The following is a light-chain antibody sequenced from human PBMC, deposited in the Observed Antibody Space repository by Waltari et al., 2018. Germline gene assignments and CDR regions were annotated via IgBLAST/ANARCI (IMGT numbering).Light chain of an antibody. V-gene: IGKV3-11*01. Sequence: VLTQSPATLSLSPGERATLTCRASQSVSSYLAWYQQKPGQAPRLLIYDASNRATGIPARFSGSGSGTDFTLTISSLEPEDFAVYYCQQRSNWPPVTFGQGTKVEIK. CDR1: QSVSSY. J-gene: IGKJ1*01. CDR2: DAS. CDR3: QQRSNWPPVT.